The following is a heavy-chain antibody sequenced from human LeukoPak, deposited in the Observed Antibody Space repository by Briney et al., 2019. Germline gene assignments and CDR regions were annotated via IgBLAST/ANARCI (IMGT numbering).Heavy chain of an antibody. CDR1: GFTVSSNY. CDR3: ARSRDENYYYYGMDV. Sequence: PGGSLRLSCAASGFTVSSNYMSWVRQAPGKGLEWVSVIYSGGSTYYADSVKGRFTISRDNSKNTLYLQMNSLRAEDTAVYYCARSRDENYYYYGMDVWGQGTTVTVSS. CDR2: IYSGGST. V-gene: IGHV3-53*01. D-gene: IGHD3-10*01. J-gene: IGHJ6*02.